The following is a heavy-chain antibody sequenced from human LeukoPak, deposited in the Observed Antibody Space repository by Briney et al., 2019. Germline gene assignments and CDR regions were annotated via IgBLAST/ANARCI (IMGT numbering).Heavy chain of an antibody. CDR2: INPNSGGT. Sequence: GASVKVSCKASGYTFNTYGITWVRQAPGQGLEWMGWINPNSGGTNYAQKFQGRVTMTRDTSISTAYMELSRLRSDDTAVYYCARVTTVTDENWFDPWGQGTLVTVSS. J-gene: IGHJ5*02. V-gene: IGHV1-2*02. CDR3: ARVTTVTDENWFDP. CDR1: GYTFNTYG. D-gene: IGHD4-11*01.